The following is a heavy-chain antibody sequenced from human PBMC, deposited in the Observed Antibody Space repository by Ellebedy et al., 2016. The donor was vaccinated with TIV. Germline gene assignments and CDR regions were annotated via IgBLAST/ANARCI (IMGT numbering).Heavy chain of an antibody. CDR1: GGSISSSGFS. CDR3: ATSMGYTRSWHLDY. D-gene: IGHD6-13*01. J-gene: IGHJ4*02. Sequence: SETLSLTXAVSGGSISSSGFSWTWFRQPPGKGLEWIGYIYHSGRTYYTPSLRGRVSISVDRSKNQFSLGLNSVTAADTAIYYCATSMGYTRSWHLDYWGQGTLVTVSS. CDR2: IYHSGRT. V-gene: IGHV4-30-2*01.